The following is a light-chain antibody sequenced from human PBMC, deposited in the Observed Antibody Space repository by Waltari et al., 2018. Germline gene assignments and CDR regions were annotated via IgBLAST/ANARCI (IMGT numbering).Light chain of an antibody. J-gene: IGKJ1*01. V-gene: IGKV3-20*01. CDR2: GAS. CDR1: QSVGTF. Sequence: IVLTQSPATLSLSPGERATLSCRASQSVGTFLVWYQQKPGQAPRLLIQGASTRATDTPDRFSGSGSGTDFSLTISRLEPEDFAMYYCQHYVRLPVTFGQGTKVEI. CDR3: QHYVRLPVT.